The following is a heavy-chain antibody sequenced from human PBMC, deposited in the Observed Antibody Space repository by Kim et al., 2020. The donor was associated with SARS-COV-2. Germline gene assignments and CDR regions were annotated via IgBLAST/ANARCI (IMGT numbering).Heavy chain of an antibody. V-gene: IGHV4-34*01. J-gene: IGHJ6*04. CDR1: GGSFSGYY. D-gene: IGHD2-2*01. CDR3: ARGPGYCSSTSCPANYYYGMDV. Sequence: SETLSLTCAVYGGSFSGYYWSWIRQPPGKGLEWIGEINHSGSTNYNPSLKSRVTISVDTSKNQMSLKLSSVTAADTAVYYCARGPGYCSSTSCPANYYYGMDVWGEGTTVTVSS. CDR2: INHSGST.